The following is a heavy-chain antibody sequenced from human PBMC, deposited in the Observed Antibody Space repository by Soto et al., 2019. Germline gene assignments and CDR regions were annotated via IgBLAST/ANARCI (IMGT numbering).Heavy chain of an antibody. Sequence: TLSLTCSVSGDSISTVDYFWAWIRQPPGQALEYIGYIYKSTTTYYNPSFESRVATSLDTSKSQFSLTVTSVTAADTAVYFCARGRYCLTGRCFPNWFDSWGQGTLVTVSS. J-gene: IGHJ5*01. CDR2: IYKSTTT. CDR3: ARGRYCLTGRCFPNWFDS. CDR1: GDSISTVDYF. D-gene: IGHD2-15*01. V-gene: IGHV4-30-4*01.